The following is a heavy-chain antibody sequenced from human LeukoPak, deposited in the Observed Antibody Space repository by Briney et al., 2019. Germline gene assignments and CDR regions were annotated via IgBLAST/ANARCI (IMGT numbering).Heavy chain of an antibody. CDR1: GLSFRSYA. CDR3: AKAYCTSTRCYRFDY. V-gene: IGHV3-23*01. D-gene: IGHD2-2*01. J-gene: IGHJ4*02. CDR2: ISGTSNNI. Sequence: GGSLRLSCVAPGLSFRSYAMTWVRQAPGKGLEWVSSISGTSNNIYYADSVKGRFTISRDNSKNTLYLQMNSLRAEDTAVYFCAKAYCTSTRCYRFDYWGQGTLFTVSS.